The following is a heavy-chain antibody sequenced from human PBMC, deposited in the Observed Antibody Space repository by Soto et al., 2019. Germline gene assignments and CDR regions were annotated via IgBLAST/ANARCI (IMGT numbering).Heavy chain of an antibody. J-gene: IGHJ1*01. V-gene: IGHV3-48*02. CDR1: GFTFSSYS. D-gene: IGHD6-19*01. Sequence: EVQLVESGGGLVQPGGSLRLSCAASGFTFSSYSMNWVRQAPGKGLEWVSYISSSSSTIYYADSVKGRFTISRDNAKNSLYLQMNSLRDEDTAVYDCARDEGDSSGWHAQEGDEYFQHWGQGTLVTVAS. CDR2: ISSSSSTI. CDR3: ARDEGDSSGWHAQEGDEYFQH.